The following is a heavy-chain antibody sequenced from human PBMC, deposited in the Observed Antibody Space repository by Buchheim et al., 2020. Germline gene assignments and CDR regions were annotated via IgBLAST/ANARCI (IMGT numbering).Heavy chain of an antibody. V-gene: IGHV3-7*01. CDR1: GFTFSSYW. CDR3: ARASESGRLELLYFQH. J-gene: IGHJ1*01. CDR2: IKQDGSEK. Sequence: EVQLVESGGGLVQPGGSLRLSCAASGFTFSSYWMSWVRQAPGKGLEWVANIKQDGSEKYYVDSVKGRFTISRDNAKHSLYLQMNSLRAEDTAVYYCARASESGRLELLYFQHWGQGTL. D-gene: IGHD1-7*01.